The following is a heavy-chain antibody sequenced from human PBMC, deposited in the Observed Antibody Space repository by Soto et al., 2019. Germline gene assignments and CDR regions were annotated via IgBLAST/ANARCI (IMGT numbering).Heavy chain of an antibody. CDR1: GFTFSSYG. CDR3: AKDRSDYYDSSGYYGGLGY. V-gene: IGHV3-30*18. Sequence: GSLRLSCAASGFTFSSYGMHWVRQAPGKGLEWVAVISYDGSNKYYADSVKGRFTISRDNSKNTLYLQMNSLRAEDTAVYYCAKDRSDYYDSSGYYGGLGYWGQGTLVTVSS. J-gene: IGHJ4*02. CDR2: ISYDGSNK. D-gene: IGHD3-22*01.